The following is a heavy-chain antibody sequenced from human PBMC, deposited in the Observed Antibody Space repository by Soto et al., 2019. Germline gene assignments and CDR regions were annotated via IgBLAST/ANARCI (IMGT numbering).Heavy chain of an antibody. CDR1: GYSFTSYY. CDR2: INPSGGRT. CDR3: ARQEMATIKYYYGMDV. V-gene: IGHV1-46*04. D-gene: IGHD5-12*01. J-gene: IGHJ6*02. Sequence: ASVKVSCKASGYSFTSYYMHWVRQAPGQGPEWMGTINPSGGRTSYAHKLQVRVTMTWDTSTSTVYMELSSLRSADTAVYYCARQEMATIKYYYGMDVWGQGTTVTVSS.